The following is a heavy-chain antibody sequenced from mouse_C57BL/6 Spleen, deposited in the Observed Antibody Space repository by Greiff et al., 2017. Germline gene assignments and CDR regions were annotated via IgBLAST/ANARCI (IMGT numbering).Heavy chain of an antibody. D-gene: IGHD2-5*01. Sequence: EVKLMESGGGLVQPKGSLKLSCAASGFSFNTYAMNWVRQAPGTGLEWVARIRSKSNNYATYYADSVKDRFTISRDDSESMLYLQMNNLKTEDTAMYYCVRHGSNYDWYFDVWGTGTTVTVSS. CDR3: VRHGSNYDWYFDV. CDR1: GFSFNTYA. CDR2: IRSKSNNYAT. V-gene: IGHV10-1*01. J-gene: IGHJ1*03.